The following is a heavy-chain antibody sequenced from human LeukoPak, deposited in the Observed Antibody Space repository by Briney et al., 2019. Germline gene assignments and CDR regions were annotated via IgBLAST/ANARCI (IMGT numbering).Heavy chain of an antibody. CDR3: AREYGSGSFDWFDP. J-gene: IGHJ5*02. V-gene: IGHV1-18*01. CDR1: GCTFTSYG. CDR2: ISAYNGNT. Sequence: ASVKVSCKASGCTFTSYGISWVRQAPGQGLEGMGWISAYNGNTNYAQKLQGRVTMTTDASTSTAYMELRSLRSDDTAVYYCAREYGSGSFDWFDPWGQGTLVTVSS. D-gene: IGHD3-10*01.